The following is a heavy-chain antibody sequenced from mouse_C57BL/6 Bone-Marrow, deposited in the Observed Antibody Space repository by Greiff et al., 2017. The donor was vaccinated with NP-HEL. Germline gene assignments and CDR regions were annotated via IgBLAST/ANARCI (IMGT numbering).Heavy chain of an antibody. V-gene: IGHV1-50*01. CDR1: GYTFTSYW. Sequence: QVQLQQPGAELVKPGASVKLSCKASGYTFTSYWMQWVKQRPGQGLEWIGEIDPSDSYTNYNQKFKGKATFTVDTSSSTAYMQLSSLTSEDSAVYYCASGLRRRGYFDYWGQGTTLTVSS. CDR3: ASGLRRRGYFDY. J-gene: IGHJ2*01. CDR2: IDPSDSYT. D-gene: IGHD1-1*01.